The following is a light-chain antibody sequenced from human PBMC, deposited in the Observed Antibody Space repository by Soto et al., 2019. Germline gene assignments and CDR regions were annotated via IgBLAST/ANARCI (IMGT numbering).Light chain of an antibody. Sequence: QSALTQPPSASGSLGQSVTLSCTGTSSDVGGYNYVSWHQQHPGKAPKVMIYEVTKRPPGVPDRFSGSKSGNTASLTVSGLQAEDEADYYCSSFAGGGNPVLLGGGTQLTVL. J-gene: IGLJ2*01. CDR3: SSFAGGGNPVL. V-gene: IGLV2-8*01. CDR2: EVT. CDR1: SSDVGGYNY.